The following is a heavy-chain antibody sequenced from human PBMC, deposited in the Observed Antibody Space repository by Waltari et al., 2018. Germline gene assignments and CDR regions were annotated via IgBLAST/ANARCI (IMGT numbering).Heavy chain of an antibody. CDR1: GGSISSGDYY. V-gene: IGHV4-30-4*08. CDR3: ARVGVSVSPQEYYYYYMDV. CDR2: IYYSGST. Sequence: QVQLQASGPGLVKPSQTLSLTCTVSGGSISSGDYYWSWLRLPPGKGLEWIGYIYYSGSTYYNPSLKSRVTISVDTSKNQFSLKLSSVTAADTAVYYCARVGVSVSPQEYYYYYMDVWGKGTTVTISS. J-gene: IGHJ6*03. D-gene: IGHD2-8*02.